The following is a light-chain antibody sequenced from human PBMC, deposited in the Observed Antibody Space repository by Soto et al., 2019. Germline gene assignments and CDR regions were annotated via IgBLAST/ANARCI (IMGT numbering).Light chain of an antibody. J-gene: IGKJ5*01. Sequence: ENVLTQSPATLSLSPGERATLSCRASQSVGTYLAWYQQKPGQSPRLLMFDVSNRATGIPARFSGSGSGTDFTLTISSLEPEDFGVYYCQHRSIWPVSFGQGTRLEIK. V-gene: IGKV3-11*01. CDR2: DVS. CDR3: QHRSIWPVS. CDR1: QSVGTY.